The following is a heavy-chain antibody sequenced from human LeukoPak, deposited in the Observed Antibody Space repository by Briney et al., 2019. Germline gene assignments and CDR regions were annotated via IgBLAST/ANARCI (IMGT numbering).Heavy chain of an antibody. CDR2: LYSSGTT. D-gene: IGHD1-26*01. Sequence: PGGSLRLSCAASGFTVSTDHMSWVRQAPGKGLEWVSVLYSSGTTSHAGSVKGRFTISRDNSKNTVYLQMNSLRAEDTAVYYCARVWELSFDYWGQGTLVTVSS. V-gene: IGHV3-53*01. CDR3: ARVWELSFDY. J-gene: IGHJ4*02. CDR1: GFTVSTDH.